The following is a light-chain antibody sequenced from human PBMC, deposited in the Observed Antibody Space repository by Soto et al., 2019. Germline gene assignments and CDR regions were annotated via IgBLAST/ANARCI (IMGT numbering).Light chain of an antibody. CDR2: KAS. Sequence: DIQMTQSPSTLSASVGDRVTITCRASQSITTWLAWYQQKPGKAPKVLIYKASSLQSGVPSRFSGSGSGTEFTLTINSPQPEDFATYYCQQSLTIPYTFGQGTKLEIK. CDR3: QQSLTIPYT. CDR1: QSITTW. J-gene: IGKJ2*01. V-gene: IGKV1-5*03.